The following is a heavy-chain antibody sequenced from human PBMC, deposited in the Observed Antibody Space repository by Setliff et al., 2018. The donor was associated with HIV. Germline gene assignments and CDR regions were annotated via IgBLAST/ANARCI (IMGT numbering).Heavy chain of an antibody. V-gene: IGHV4-39*07. D-gene: IGHD3-10*01. Sequence: SETLSLTCNVSAGSFTSGSYYWGWIRQPPGKGLEWIGSFHYSGDTYYNATLQSRAAILLDTSKNQFFLTLTSVTAADTAVYFCARVPFGSGSYYFDFWGQGTLVTVSS. J-gene: IGHJ4*02. CDR2: FHYSGDT. CDR1: AGSFTSGSYY. CDR3: ARVPFGSGSYYFDF.